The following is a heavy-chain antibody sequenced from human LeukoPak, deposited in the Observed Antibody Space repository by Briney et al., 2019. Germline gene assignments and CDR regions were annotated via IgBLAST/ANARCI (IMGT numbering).Heavy chain of an antibody. CDR2: IYYSGST. Sequence: SETLSLTCTVSGGSISSYYWSWIRQPPGKGLEWIGYIYYSGSTNYNPSLKSRVTISVDTSKNQFSLKLSSVTAADTAVYYCARGANFDYWGQGTLVTVSS. J-gene: IGHJ4*02. V-gene: IGHV4-59*01. CDR1: GGSISSYY. CDR3: ARGANFDY.